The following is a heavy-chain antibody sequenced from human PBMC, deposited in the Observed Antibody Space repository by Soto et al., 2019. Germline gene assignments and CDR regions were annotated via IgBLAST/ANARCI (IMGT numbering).Heavy chain of an antibody. CDR3: ARDFEYSSSGAVDY. CDR2: ISYDGSNK. D-gene: IGHD6-6*01. CDR1: GFTFSSYA. J-gene: IGHJ4*02. V-gene: IGHV3-30-3*01. Sequence: GGSLRLSCAASGFTFSSYAMHWVRQAPGKGLEWVAVISYDGSNKYYADSVKGRFTISRDNSKNTLYLQMNSLRAEDTAVYYCARDFEYSSSGAVDYWGQGTLVTVSA.